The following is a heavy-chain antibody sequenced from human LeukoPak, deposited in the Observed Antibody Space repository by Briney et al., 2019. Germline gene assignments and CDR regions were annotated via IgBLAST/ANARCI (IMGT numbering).Heavy chain of an antibody. V-gene: IGHV1-18*01. D-gene: IGHD3-22*01. CDR3: ARAWYYYDSSGYTYTDDAFDI. J-gene: IGHJ3*02. CDR1: GYTFTSYG. Sequence: GASVKVSCKASGYTFTSYGISWVRQAPGQGLEWMGWISAYNGNTNYAQKLQGRVTMTTDTSTSTAYMELRSLRSDDTAVYYCARAWYYYDSSGYTYTDDAFDIWGQGTMVTASS. CDR2: ISAYNGNT.